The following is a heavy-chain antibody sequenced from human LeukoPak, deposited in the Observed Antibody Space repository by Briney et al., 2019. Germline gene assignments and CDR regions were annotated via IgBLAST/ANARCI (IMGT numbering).Heavy chain of an antibody. D-gene: IGHD3-10*01. V-gene: IGHV1-2*02. CDR1: GYTFTGYY. Sequence: GASVKVSCKASGYTFTGYYMHWVRQAPGQGLEWMGWINPNSGGTNYAQKFQGRVTMTRDTSISTAYMELSRLRSDDTAVYYCARGRVLLWFGELFGYYFDYWGQGTLVTVSS. CDR2: INPNSGGT. CDR3: ARGRVLLWFGELFGYYFDY. J-gene: IGHJ4*02.